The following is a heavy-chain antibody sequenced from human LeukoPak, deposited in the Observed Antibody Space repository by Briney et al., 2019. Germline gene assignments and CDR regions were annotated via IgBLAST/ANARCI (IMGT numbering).Heavy chain of an antibody. J-gene: IGHJ5*02. V-gene: IGHV3-53*05. CDR3: ARNWFDP. CDR2: IYSGGST. CDR1: GFTFSDYY. Sequence: GGSLRLSCAASGFTFSDYYMSWIRQAPGKGLEWVSVIYSGGSTYYADTVKGRFTISRDKSKNTVYLQMNSLRFEDTAMYYCARNWFDPWGQGTLVTVSS.